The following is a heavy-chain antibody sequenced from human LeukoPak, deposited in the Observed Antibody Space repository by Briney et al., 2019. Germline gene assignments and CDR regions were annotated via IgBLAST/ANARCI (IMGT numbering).Heavy chain of an antibody. CDR3: ARDRYSSSSPFDY. CDR1: GFTFSSYG. Sequence: GRSLRLSCAASGFTFSSYGMHWVRQAPGKGLEWVAVIWYDGSNKYYADSVKGRFTISRDNPKNTLYLQMNSLRAEDTAVYYCARDRYSSSSPFDYWGQGTLVTVSS. CDR2: IWYDGSNK. D-gene: IGHD6-6*01. V-gene: IGHV3-33*01. J-gene: IGHJ4*02.